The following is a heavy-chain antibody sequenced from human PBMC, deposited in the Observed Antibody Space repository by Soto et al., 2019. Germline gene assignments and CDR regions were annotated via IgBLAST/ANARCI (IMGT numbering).Heavy chain of an antibody. J-gene: IGHJ4*02. Sequence: EVQLVESGGGLVQPGGSLKLSCAASGFSFSDSAVHWVRQASGKGLEWVGRIRSKPKSYATEYGASVKGRFTISRDDSKKMAYLQMSSLKIEDTAVYYCVSDSTTSDYWGQGTLVTVSS. D-gene: IGHD1-1*01. V-gene: IGHV3-73*01. CDR1: GFSFSDSA. CDR3: VSDSTTSDY. CDR2: IRSKPKSYAT.